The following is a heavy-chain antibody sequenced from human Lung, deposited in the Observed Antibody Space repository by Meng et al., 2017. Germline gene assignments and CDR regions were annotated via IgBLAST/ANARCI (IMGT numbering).Heavy chain of an antibody. CDR2: INHSGST. CDR1: GWSVSNYY. J-gene: IGHJ4*02. D-gene: IGHD4-11*01. Sequence: QVQPQQWGARILKPSETPSLTCVVSGWSVSNYYWSWIRQPPAKGLEWIGEINHSGSTNYNPSLESRATISVDTSQNNLSLKLSSVTAADSAVYYCARGPTTMAHDFDYWGQGTLVTVSS. V-gene: IGHV4-34*01. CDR3: ARGPTTMAHDFDY.